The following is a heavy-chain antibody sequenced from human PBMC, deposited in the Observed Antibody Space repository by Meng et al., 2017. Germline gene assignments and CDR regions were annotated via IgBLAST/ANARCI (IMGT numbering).Heavy chain of an antibody. V-gene: IGHV3-73*01. J-gene: IGHJ3*02. Sequence: GGSLRLSCAASGFIFSGSDIHWVRQASGKGLEWVGRITTKANNYATAYAASVKGRFSISRDDSKITSYLQMNSLRSEDTALYYCTVYISGHIWGQGTVVTVSS. CDR2: ITTKANNYAT. CDR3: TVYISGHI. D-gene: IGHD6-19*01. CDR1: GFIFSGSD.